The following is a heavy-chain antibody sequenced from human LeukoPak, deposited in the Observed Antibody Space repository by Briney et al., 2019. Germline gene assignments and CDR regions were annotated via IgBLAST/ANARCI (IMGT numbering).Heavy chain of an antibody. V-gene: IGHV4-34*01. CDR2: ISSGGNT. Sequence: SETLSLTCAVDGGSFSGYYWTWIRQSPGKGLEWIGEISSGGNTNENPSLKSRVTISVETSKNQFSLKLSSVTAADTAVYYCARVTGYMIEDYFDYWGQGTLVTVSS. J-gene: IGHJ4*02. D-gene: IGHD3-22*01. CDR1: GGSFSGYY. CDR3: ARVTGYMIEDYFDY.